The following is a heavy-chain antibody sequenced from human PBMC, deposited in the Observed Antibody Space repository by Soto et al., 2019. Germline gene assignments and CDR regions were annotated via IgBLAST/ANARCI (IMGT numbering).Heavy chain of an antibody. CDR1: GYTFTSYY. J-gene: IGHJ4*02. CDR3: ARVPGRDQSPSYFDY. V-gene: IGHV1-46*03. Sequence: ASVKVSCKASGYTFTSYYMHWVRQAPGQGLEWMGIINPSGGSTSYAQKFQGRVTMTRDTSTSTVYMELSSLRSEDTAVYYCARVPGRDQSPSYFDYWGQGTLVTVSP. D-gene: IGHD2-21*02. CDR2: INPSGGST.